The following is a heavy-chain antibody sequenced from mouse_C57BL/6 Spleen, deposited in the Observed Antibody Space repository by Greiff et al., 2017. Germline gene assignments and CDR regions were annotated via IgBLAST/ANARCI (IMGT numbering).Heavy chain of an antibody. V-gene: IGHV1-22*01. CDR3: ARQAYYGSSYVRFAY. D-gene: IGHD1-1*01. J-gene: IGHJ3*01. CDR1: GYTFTDYN. Sequence: EVQLQQSGPELVKPGASVKMSCKASGYTFTDYNMHWVKQSHGKSLEWIGYINPNNGGTSYNQKFKGKATLTVNKSSSTAYMELRSLTSEESAVYYCARQAYYGSSYVRFAYWGQGTLVTVSA. CDR2: INPNNGGT.